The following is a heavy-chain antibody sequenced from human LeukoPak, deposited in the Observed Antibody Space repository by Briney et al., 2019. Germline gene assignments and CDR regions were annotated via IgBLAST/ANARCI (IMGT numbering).Heavy chain of an antibody. Sequence: ASVKVSCKASGYTFTGYYMHWVRQAPGQGLEWMGWINPNSGGTNYAQKFQGRVTMTRDTSISTAYMELSRLRSDDTAVYYCARDRTRQLWLPGGYYFDYWGQGTLVTVSS. D-gene: IGHD5-18*01. CDR1: GYTFTGYY. J-gene: IGHJ4*02. CDR2: INPNSGGT. CDR3: ARDRTRQLWLPGGYYFDY. V-gene: IGHV1-2*02.